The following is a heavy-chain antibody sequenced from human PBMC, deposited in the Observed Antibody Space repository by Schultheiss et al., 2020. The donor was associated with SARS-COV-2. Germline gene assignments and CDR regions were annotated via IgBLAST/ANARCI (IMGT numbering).Heavy chain of an antibody. CDR3: ARPAFYSSRDGYFNL. D-gene: IGHD6-13*01. V-gene: IGHV4-59*08. CDR1: GGSISSYY. Sequence: SETLSLTCTVSGGSISSYYWSWIRQPPGKGLEWIGYIYYSGSTNYNPSLKSRVTISVDTSKNQFSLKLSSVTAADTAVYYCARPAFYSSRDGYFNLWGRGTLVTVSS. J-gene: IGHJ2*01. CDR2: IYYSGST.